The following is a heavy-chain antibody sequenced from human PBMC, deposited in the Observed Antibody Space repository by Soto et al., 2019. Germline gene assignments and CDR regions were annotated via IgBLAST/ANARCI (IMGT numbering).Heavy chain of an antibody. CDR1: GYTFTSYY. CDR3: ARDSYPCDDILTGYLPTAYVY. Sequence: QVQLVQSGAEVKKPGASVKVSCKASGYTFTSYYMHWVRQAPGQGLEWMGIINPSGGSTSYAQKYQGRVTMTRDTSTSTVYMELSSLRAEETAVYYCARDSYPCDDILTGYLPTAYVYWGQGTLVTGSS. CDR2: INPSGGST. V-gene: IGHV1-46*01. J-gene: IGHJ4*02. D-gene: IGHD3-9*01.